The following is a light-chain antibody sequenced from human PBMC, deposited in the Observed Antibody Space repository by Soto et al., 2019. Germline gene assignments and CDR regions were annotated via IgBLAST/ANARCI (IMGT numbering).Light chain of an antibody. CDR1: SGSIASNY. CDR3: QSYDSSTHVV. J-gene: IGLJ2*01. CDR2: EDN. Sequence: NFMLTQPHSVSESPGKTVTISCTRSSGSIASNYVQWYQQRPGSAPTTVIYEDNQRPSGVPVRFSVSIDSSSNSASLTISGLKTEDEADYYCQSYDSSTHVVFGGGTKVTVL. V-gene: IGLV6-57*04.